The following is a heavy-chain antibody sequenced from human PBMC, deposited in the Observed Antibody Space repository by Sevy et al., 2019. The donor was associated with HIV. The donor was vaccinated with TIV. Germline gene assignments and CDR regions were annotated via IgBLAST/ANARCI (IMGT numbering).Heavy chain of an antibody. Sequence: ASVKVSCKASGYTFTGYYMHWVRQAPGQGLEWMGWINPNSGGTNYAQKFQGRVTMTRDTSISTAYMELSRLRSDDTAVYYCARDGITMIVAPDYWGQGTLVTVSS. CDR3: ARDGITMIVAPDY. CDR2: INPNSGGT. V-gene: IGHV1-2*02. J-gene: IGHJ4*02. D-gene: IGHD3-22*01. CDR1: GYTFTGYY.